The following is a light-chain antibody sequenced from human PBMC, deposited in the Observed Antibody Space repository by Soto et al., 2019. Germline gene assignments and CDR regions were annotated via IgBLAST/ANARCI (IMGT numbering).Light chain of an antibody. CDR2: DAS. Sequence: EIVLTQSPGTLSLSHGERATLSCRAIQSVSSRFLAWYQQKPGQAPRLLIYDASSLQSGVPSRFSGSGSGTDFTLTISSLQPEDFATYYCQQSYSTPRYTFGQGTRLEI. CDR1: QSVSSRF. J-gene: IGKJ5*01. CDR3: QQSYSTPRYT. V-gene: IGKV3D-20*02.